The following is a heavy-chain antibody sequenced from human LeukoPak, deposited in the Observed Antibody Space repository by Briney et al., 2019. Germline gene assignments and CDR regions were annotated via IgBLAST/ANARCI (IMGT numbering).Heavy chain of an antibody. CDR2: ISGYNGHT. Sequence: ASVKVSCKAFGFSFVSFGFNWVRQAPGQGLQWMGWISGYNGHTRYGQKFHDRVTMTTDSSTSTVYMELRSLRYDDTALYYCARGTWEAAATPHSFDTWGQGALVLVSS. J-gene: IGHJ4*02. CDR3: ARGTWEAAATPHSFDT. CDR1: GFSFVSFG. V-gene: IGHV1-18*01. D-gene: IGHD1-26*01.